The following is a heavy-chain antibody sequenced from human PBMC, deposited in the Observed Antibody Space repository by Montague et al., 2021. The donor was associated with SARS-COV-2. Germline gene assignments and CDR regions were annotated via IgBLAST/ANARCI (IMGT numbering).Heavy chain of an antibody. CDR2: IYYSGST. CDR1: GGSLSSYY. V-gene: IGHV4-59*01. J-gene: IGHJ5*02. D-gene: IGHD2-21*01. CDR3: ARGGDMNWFDP. Sequence: SETLSLTCTVSGGSLSSYYWSWIRQPPGKGLEWIGYIYYSGSTNYNPSLKSRVTISVDTSKNQFSLKLSSVTAADTAVYYCARGGDMNWFDPWGQGTLVTVSS.